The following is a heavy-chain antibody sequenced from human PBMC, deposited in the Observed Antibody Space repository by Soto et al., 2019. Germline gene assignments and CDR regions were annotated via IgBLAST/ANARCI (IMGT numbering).Heavy chain of an antibody. J-gene: IGHJ6*02. V-gene: IGHV3-15*01. CDR1: GFTFSNFA. Sequence: GGSLRLSCAASGFTFSNFAMSWVRQAPGKGLEWVGRIKSKTDGGTTDYAAPVKGRFTISRDDSKNTLYLQMNSLKTEDTAVYYCTTGNMVRGVMNSYYYGMDVWGQGTTVTVSS. D-gene: IGHD3-10*01. CDR3: TTGNMVRGVMNSYYYGMDV. CDR2: IKSKTDGGTT.